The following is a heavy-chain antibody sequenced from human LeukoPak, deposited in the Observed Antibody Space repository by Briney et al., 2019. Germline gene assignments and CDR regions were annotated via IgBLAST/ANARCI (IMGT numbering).Heavy chain of an antibody. V-gene: IGHV4-59*08. J-gene: IGHJ6*02. Sequence: PSETLSLTCIVSGGFISSYYWSWIRQPPGKGLEWIAYINYSGSTIYNPSLKSRVTISLDTSKNQFSLKLSSMTDADTAVYYCARRGAARRYDGMDVWGQGTTGTVSS. D-gene: IGHD6-6*01. CDR2: INYSGST. CDR3: ARRGAARRYDGMDV. CDR1: GGFISSYY.